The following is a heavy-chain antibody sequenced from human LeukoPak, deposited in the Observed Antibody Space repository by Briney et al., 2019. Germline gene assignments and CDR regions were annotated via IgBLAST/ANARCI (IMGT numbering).Heavy chain of an antibody. V-gene: IGHV4-59*02. D-gene: IGHD6-6*01. CDR3: ARGQLVRAGWFDP. Sequence: SETLSLTCTVSGGSVSTYYWTWMRRPPGKGLEWIGYIHYSGTTNYNPSLKSRVTISIDTSKNQFSLKLSSVTATDSALYYCARGQLVRAGWFDPWGQGTRVTVSS. CDR1: GGSVSTYY. CDR2: IHYSGTT. J-gene: IGHJ5*02.